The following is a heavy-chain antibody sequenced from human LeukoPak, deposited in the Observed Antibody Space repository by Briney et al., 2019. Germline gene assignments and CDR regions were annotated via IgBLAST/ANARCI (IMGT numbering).Heavy chain of an antibody. CDR2: INHSGST. J-gene: IGHJ5*02. V-gene: IGHV4-34*01. Sequence: SGTLSLTCAVYVGSFSGYYWSWLRQPPGKGLEGMGEINHSGSTKYNPSLKSRGTISAHTTQNQVSLNPSTVTPAHTAVYYCARGPRNRIWFGKLLSRNWFDPWGQGTLVTVSS. CDR3: ARGPRNRIWFGKLLSRNWFDP. CDR1: VGSFSGYY. D-gene: IGHD3-10*01.